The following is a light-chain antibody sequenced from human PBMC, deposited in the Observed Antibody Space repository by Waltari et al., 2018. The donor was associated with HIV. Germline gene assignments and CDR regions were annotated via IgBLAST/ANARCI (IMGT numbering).Light chain of an antibody. J-gene: IGKJ2*01. CDR3: QQRSNWPPYT. Sequence: ELVFTQSPATLSLSPRERATLSCMASQSVSSYLAWYQQKPGQAPRRLIYDASNRATGIPARFSGSGSGTDFTLTITSLEPEDFAVYYCQQRSNWPPYTFGQGTKLEIK. V-gene: IGKV3-11*01. CDR1: QSVSSY. CDR2: DAS.